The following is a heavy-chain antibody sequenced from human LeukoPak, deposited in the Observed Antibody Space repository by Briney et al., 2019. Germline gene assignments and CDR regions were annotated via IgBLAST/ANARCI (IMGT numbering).Heavy chain of an antibody. CDR3: ARVGGQLAVAETKKGNWFDP. D-gene: IGHD6-19*01. CDR2: TYYRSKWYN. J-gene: IGHJ5*02. V-gene: IGHV6-1*01. Sequence: SQTLSLTCAISGDSVSSNSAAWNWIRQSPSRGLEWLGRTYYRSKWYNDYAVSVKSRITINPDTSKNQFSLQLNSVTPEDTAVYYCARVGGQLAVAETKKGNWFDPWGQGTLVTVSS. CDR1: GDSVSSNSAA.